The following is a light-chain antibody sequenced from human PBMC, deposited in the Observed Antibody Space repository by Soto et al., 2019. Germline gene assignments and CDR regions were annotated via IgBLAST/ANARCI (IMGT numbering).Light chain of an antibody. Sequence: QSVLTQPPSVSGTPVQRVTISCSGSSSNVAINPVNWYQHLPGAAPRLLIYETDRRSSGVPDRFSASKSGTSASLAISGLTSEDEADYYCEAWDETLDGLYVFGTGTKLTVL. CDR3: EAWDETLDGLYV. CDR1: SSNVAINP. CDR2: ETD. V-gene: IGLV1-44*01. J-gene: IGLJ1*01.